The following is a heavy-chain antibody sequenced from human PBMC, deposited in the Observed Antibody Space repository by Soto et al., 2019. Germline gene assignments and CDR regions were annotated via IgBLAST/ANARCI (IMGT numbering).Heavy chain of an antibody. J-gene: IGHJ5*02. CDR3: AREVAGIRLWELQGWFDP. CDR1: GFTFSSYS. D-gene: IGHD1-26*01. V-gene: IGHV3-48*02. Sequence: PGGSLRLSSAASGFTFSSYSMNWVRQAPGKGLEWVSYISSSSSTIYYADSVKGRFTISRDNAKNSLYLQMNSLRDEDTAVYYCAREVAGIRLWELQGWFDPWGQGTLVTVSS. CDR2: ISSSSSTI.